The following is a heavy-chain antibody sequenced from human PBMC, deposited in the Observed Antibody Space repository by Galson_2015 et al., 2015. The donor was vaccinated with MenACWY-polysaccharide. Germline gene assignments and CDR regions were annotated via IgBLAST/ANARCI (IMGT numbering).Heavy chain of an antibody. CDR2: VNHSGNT. CDR3: EREDFWSGSPWDF. Sequence: TLSLTYAVHGWSFRDYYLTWSRQAPGLRPEWIGEVNHSGNTNNTPSLKSRVTISVDTSKNQVSLKLTSLPVAVTAVYNCEREDFWSGSPWDFWGQGTLVTFSS. D-gene: IGHD3-3*01. J-gene: IGHJ4*02. CDR1: GWSFRDYY. V-gene: IGHV4-34*01.